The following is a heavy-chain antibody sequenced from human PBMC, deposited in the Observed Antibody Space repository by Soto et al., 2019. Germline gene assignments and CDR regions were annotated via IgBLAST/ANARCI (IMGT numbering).Heavy chain of an antibody. CDR3: ARVEVPAAITYYYGMDV. CDR1: GSTFSSYA. D-gene: IGHD2-2*02. CDR2: IIPIFGTA. Sequence: APGKVSCKASGSTFSSYAISWVRQAPGQGLEWMGGIIPIFGTANYAQKFQGRVTITADESTSTAYMELSSLRSEDTAVYYCARVEVPAAITYYYGMDVWGQGTTVTVSS. V-gene: IGHV1-69*13. J-gene: IGHJ6*02.